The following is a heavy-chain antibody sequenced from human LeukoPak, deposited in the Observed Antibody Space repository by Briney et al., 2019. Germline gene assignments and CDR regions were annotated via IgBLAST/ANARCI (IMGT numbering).Heavy chain of an antibody. CDR1: GFTFDDYA. V-gene: IGHV3-9*01. Sequence: GRSLRLSCAASGFTFDDYAMHWVRQAPGKGLEWVSGISWNSGSIGYADSAKGRFTISRDNAKNSLYLQMNSLRAEDTALYYCAKELRLWGYDKTFDYWGQGTLVTVSS. CDR2: ISWNSGSI. D-gene: IGHD4/OR15-4a*01. J-gene: IGHJ4*02. CDR3: AKELRLWGYDKTFDY.